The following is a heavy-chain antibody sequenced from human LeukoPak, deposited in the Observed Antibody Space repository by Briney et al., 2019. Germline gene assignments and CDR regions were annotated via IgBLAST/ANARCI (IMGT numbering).Heavy chain of an antibody. CDR2: IFPGDSDT. CDR1: GYSFSSYW. Sequence: GESLKISCKASGYSFSSYWIAWVRQMPAKGLEWRGIIFPGDSDTRYSPSYQGHVTISADKSISTAYLQWSSLEASDTSMYYCARNGTYSSGRGYIDYWGQGSLVTVSS. CDR3: ARNGTYSSGRGYIDY. D-gene: IGHD6-19*01. V-gene: IGHV5-51*01. J-gene: IGHJ4*02.